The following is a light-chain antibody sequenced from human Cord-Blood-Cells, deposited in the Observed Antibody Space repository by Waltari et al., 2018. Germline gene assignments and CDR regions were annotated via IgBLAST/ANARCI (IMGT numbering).Light chain of an antibody. CDR2: DDS. CDR3: QVWDSSSDHLV. CDR1: NIGSKS. Sequence: SYVLTQPPSVSVAPGKKARITCGGNNIGSKSVHWYQQKPGQAPVLVVYDDSDRPSGIPELFSGSNSGNTATLTISRVEAGDEADYYCQVWDSSSDHLVFGGGTKLTVL. V-gene: IGLV3-21*03. J-gene: IGLJ2*01.